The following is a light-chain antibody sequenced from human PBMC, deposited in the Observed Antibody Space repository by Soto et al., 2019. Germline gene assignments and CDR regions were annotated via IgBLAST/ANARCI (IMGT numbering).Light chain of an antibody. CDR1: QDIRKY. Sequence: DIQLTQSPSSLSASVGDRVTITCQASQDIRKYLNWYHQKPGEAPKLLIYDASTLDTGVTSRFRGSGSGTDFTFTISGLQPEDVGTYYCQQYENLPITFGQGTRLESK. V-gene: IGKV1-33*01. CDR2: DAS. CDR3: QQYENLPIT. J-gene: IGKJ5*01.